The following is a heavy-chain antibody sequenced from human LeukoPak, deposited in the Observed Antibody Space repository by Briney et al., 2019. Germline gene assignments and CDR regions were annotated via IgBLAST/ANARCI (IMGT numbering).Heavy chain of an antibody. CDR2: ISYDGSNK. Sequence: GGSLRLSCAASGFTFSSYAMHWVRRAPGKGLEWVAVISYDGSNKYYADSVKGRFTISRDNSKNTLYLQMNSLRAEDTAVYYCARVLSEWELLQGPDYWGQGTLVTVSS. CDR3: ARVLSEWELLQGPDY. CDR1: GFTFSSYA. V-gene: IGHV3-30-3*01. J-gene: IGHJ4*02. D-gene: IGHD1-26*01.